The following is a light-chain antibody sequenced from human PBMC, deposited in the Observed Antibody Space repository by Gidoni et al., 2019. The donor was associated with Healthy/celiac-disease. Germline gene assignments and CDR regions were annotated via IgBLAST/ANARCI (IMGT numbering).Light chain of an antibody. V-gene: IGKV3-11*01. CDR3: QQRSNWPLT. CDR1: QSVSSY. Sequence: ELVFTQSPATLSLSPGERATLSCRASQSVSSYLAWYQQKPGQAPRLLIYDAYNRATGIPARFSGSGSGTDFTLTISSLEPEDFAVYYCQQRSNWPLTFGPGTKVDIK. J-gene: IGKJ3*01. CDR2: DAY.